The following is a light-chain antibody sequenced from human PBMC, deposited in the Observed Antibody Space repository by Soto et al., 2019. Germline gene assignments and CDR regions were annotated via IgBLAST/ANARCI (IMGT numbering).Light chain of an antibody. V-gene: IGLV2-23*01. CDR2: EGF. Sequence: QSALTQPASVSGSPGQSTTISCTGTSSDVGGSGLVSWYQFHPGKAPKLLIFEGFKRPSGVSNRFSGSKSGSTASLTISGLQAEDEADYYCCSYAGRSTWDVVFGGGTQLTVL. CDR1: SSDVGGSGL. J-gene: IGLJ2*01. CDR3: CSYAGRSTWDVV.